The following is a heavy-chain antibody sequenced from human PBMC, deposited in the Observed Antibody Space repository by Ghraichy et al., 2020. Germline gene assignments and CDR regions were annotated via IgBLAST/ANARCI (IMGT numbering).Heavy chain of an antibody. J-gene: IGHJ3*02. D-gene: IGHD5-18*01. CDR1: GFTFNTYW. Sequence: GGSLRLSCAASGFTFNTYWMHWVRQAPGKGLVWVSRIKSDGSSVSYADSVKGRFTISRDNAKNTLFLQMNSLRAEDTAVYYCVRAQFRIQLWLHDAFDIWGQGTMVTVSS. V-gene: IGHV3-74*01. CDR3: VRAQFRIQLWLHDAFDI. CDR2: IKSDGSSV.